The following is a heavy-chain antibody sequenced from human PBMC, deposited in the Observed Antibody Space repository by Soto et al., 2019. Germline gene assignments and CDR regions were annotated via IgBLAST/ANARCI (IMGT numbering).Heavy chain of an antibody. Sequence: GSLRLSCAASGFTFSNAWMSWVRQAPGKGLEWVGRIKSKTDGGTTDYAAPVKGRFTISRDDSKNTLYLQMNSLKTEDTAVYYCTTAPYYYDSSGYYYPKYYYYGMDVWGQGTTVTVSS. V-gene: IGHV3-15*01. CDR1: GFTFSNAW. CDR3: TTAPYYYDSSGYYYPKYYYYGMDV. J-gene: IGHJ6*02. CDR2: IKSKTDGGTT. D-gene: IGHD3-22*01.